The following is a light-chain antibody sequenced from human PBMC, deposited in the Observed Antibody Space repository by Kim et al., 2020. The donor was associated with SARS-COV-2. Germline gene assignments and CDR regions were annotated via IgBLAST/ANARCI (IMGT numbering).Light chain of an antibody. CDR2: GAS. Sequence: EIVLTQSPGTLSLSPGERATLSCRASQSVSSSYLAWYQQKPGQAPRLLIFGASSRATGIPDRFSGSGSATDFTLTISRLEPEDFAVYYCQQYGSSSLTFGGGTKLEIK. V-gene: IGKV3-20*01. J-gene: IGKJ4*01. CDR1: QSVSSSY. CDR3: QQYGSSSLT.